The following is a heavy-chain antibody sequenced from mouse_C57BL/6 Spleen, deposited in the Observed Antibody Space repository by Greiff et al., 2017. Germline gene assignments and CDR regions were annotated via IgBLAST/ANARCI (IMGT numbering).Heavy chain of an antibody. Sequence: QVQLQQSGAELVKPGASVKISCKASGYAFSSYWMNWVKQRPGKGLEWIGQIYPGDGDTNYNGKFKGKATLTADKSSSTAYMQLSSLTSEDSAVYFCARAVTTGYYFDYWGQGTTLTVSS. J-gene: IGHJ2*01. CDR3: ARAVTTGYYFDY. CDR2: IYPGDGDT. CDR1: GYAFSSYW. D-gene: IGHD2-2*01. V-gene: IGHV1-80*01.